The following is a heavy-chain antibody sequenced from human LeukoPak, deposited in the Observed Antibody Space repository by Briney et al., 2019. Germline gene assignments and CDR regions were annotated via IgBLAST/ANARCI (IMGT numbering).Heavy chain of an antibody. CDR1: GFPFSTYA. J-gene: IGHJ4*02. V-gene: IGHV3-30-3*01. CDR3: TRRGGGQDFDY. Sequence: GGSLRLSCSASGFPFSTYAMHWVRQAPGKGLEWVAVISYDGSNKYYADSVKGRFTISRDNSKNTLYLQMNSLRAEDTAVYYCTRRGGGQDFDYWGQGIQVTVSS. D-gene: IGHD4-23*01. CDR2: ISYDGSNK.